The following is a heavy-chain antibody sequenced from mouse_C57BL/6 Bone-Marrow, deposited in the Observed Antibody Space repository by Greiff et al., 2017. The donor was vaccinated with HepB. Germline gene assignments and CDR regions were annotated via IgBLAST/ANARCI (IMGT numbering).Heavy chain of an antibody. D-gene: IGHD2-2*01. CDR2: IFPGSGST. CDR1: GYTFTDYY. V-gene: IGHV1-75*01. Sequence: QVQLQQSGPELVKPGASVKISCKASGYTFTDYYINWVKQRPGQGLEWIGWIFPGSGSTYYNEKFKGKATLTVDKSSSTAYMLLSSLTYEDSAVYFCARKNLLWLRQLLDYWGQGTTLTVSS. CDR3: ARKNLLWLRQLLDY. J-gene: IGHJ2*01.